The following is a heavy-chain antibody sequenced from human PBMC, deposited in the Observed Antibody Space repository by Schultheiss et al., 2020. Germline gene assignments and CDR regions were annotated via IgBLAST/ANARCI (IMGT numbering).Heavy chain of an antibody. CDR2: INPSGGST. J-gene: IGHJ3*02. D-gene: IGHD2-15*01. CDR1: GYTFTSYY. CDR3: ARYCSGSSCYDQIDAFDI. Sequence: ASVKVSCKASGYTFTSYYMHWVRQAPGQGLEWMGIINPSGGSTSYAQKFQGRVTMTRDTSTSTVYMELSSLRSEDTAVYYCARYCSGSSCYDQIDAFDIWGPGTMVTVAS. V-gene: IGHV1-46*01.